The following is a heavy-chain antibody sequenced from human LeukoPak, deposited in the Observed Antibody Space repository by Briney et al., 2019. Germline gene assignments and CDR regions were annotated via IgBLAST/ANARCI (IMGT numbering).Heavy chain of an antibody. CDR3: ASDLMWLVDF. Sequence: GGSLRLSCAASGFTFSDYDIHWARQAPGEGLEWLAYVSKDGGAEYYADSVKGRFTASRDNSRNTAYLEMNSLRPEDTALYYCASDLMWLVDFWGQGTPLTVSS. V-gene: IGHV3-30-3*01. D-gene: IGHD6-19*01. CDR2: VSKDGGAE. J-gene: IGHJ4*02. CDR1: GFTFSDYD.